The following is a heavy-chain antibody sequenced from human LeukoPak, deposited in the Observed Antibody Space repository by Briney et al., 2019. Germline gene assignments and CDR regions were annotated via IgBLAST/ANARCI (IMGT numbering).Heavy chain of an antibody. Sequence: GGSLRLSCAASGFTFSNARMNWVRQAPGKGLEWVGRIKTKTEDGATDYSAPVKARFTITRDDSKTTLYLQMNGLKTEDTAIYYCTTYVGATAYWGQGTLVTVFS. CDR2: IKTKTEDGAT. CDR1: GFTFSNAR. J-gene: IGHJ4*02. V-gene: IGHV3-15*01. CDR3: TTYVGATAY. D-gene: IGHD1-26*01.